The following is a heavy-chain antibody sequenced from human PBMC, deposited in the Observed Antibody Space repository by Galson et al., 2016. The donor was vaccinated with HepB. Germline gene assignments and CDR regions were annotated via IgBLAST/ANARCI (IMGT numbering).Heavy chain of an antibody. J-gene: IGHJ5*02. CDR2: IYYSGST. CDR1: GGSISDYY. Sequence: SETLSLTCTVSGGSISDYYWSWIRQPPGKGLEWIGYIYYSGSTNYNPTLKSRVTISVDTSKNQFSLKLSSVTAADTAVYYCARVYAGSGAPFDPWGQGTLVTVSS. CDR3: ARVYAGSGAPFDP. D-gene: IGHD2-15*01. V-gene: IGHV4-59*01.